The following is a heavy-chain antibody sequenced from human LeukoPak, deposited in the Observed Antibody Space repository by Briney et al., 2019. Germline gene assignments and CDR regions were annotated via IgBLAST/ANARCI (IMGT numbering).Heavy chain of an antibody. J-gene: IGHJ4*02. D-gene: IGHD3-10*01. V-gene: IGHV3-23*01. Sequence: GGSLRLSCAASGFTFNNYAMSWVRQAPGKGLEWVSAISGSGGSTYYADSVKGRSTISRDTSKNTLYLQMISLRAEDTAVYYCAKDSYGSERPYYFDYRGQGTLVTVSS. CDR2: ISGSGGST. CDR3: AKDSYGSERPYYFDY. CDR1: GFTFNNYA.